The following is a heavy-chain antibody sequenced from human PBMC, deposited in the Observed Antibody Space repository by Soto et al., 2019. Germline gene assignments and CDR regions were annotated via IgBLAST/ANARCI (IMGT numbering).Heavy chain of an antibody. CDR3: ARDAYSYFDY. J-gene: IGHJ4*02. V-gene: IGHV3-21*01. CDR1: GFTFSSYR. Sequence: XGSLCLSCSAAGFTFSSYRMNWVRQAPGKGLEWVSSITSSSSYIYYADSVKGRFTISRDNAKNSLYLQMNSLRAEDTAVYYCARDAYSYFDYWGQGTLVTVSS. D-gene: IGHD2-21*01. CDR2: ITSSSSYI.